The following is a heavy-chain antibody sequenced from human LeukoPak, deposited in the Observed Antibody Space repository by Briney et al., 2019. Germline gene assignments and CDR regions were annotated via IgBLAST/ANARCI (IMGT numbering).Heavy chain of an antibody. CDR3: GSGRRNNGSYYVFDY. CDR1: GFTVSSNY. D-gene: IGHD1-26*01. Sequence: GGSLRLSCAASGFTVSSNYMSWVRQAPGKGLEWVSVIYSGGTTYYADSVKGRFTISRDNSKNTLYLQMNSLRAEDTAVYYCGSGRRNNGSYYVFDYWGQGTLVTVSS. J-gene: IGHJ4*02. V-gene: IGHV3-53*01. CDR2: IYSGGTT.